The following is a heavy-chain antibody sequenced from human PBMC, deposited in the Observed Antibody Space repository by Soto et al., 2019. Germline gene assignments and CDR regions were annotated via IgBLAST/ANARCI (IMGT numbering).Heavy chain of an antibody. V-gene: IGHV1-18*01. J-gene: IGHJ5*02. CDR1: GYTFTSYG. Sequence: ASVKVSCKASGYTFTSYGISWVRQAPGQGLEWMGWISAYNGNTNYAQKLQGRVTMTTDTSTSTAYMELRSLRSDDTAVYYCAREIPPNPWLAVAGTFGWFDPWGQGTLVTVSS. CDR2: ISAYNGNT. D-gene: IGHD6-19*01. CDR3: AREIPPNPWLAVAGTFGWFDP.